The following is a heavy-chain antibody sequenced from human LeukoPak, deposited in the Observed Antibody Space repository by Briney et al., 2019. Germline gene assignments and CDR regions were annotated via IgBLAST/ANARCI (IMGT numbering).Heavy chain of an antibody. Sequence: ASVKVSCKASGYTFTSYGISWVRQAPGQGLEWMGWISAYNSNTNYAQKLQGRVTMTTDTSTSTAYMELRSLRSDDTAVYYCARDSLGYCSSTSCPQYYYYGMDVWGQGTTVTVSS. CDR2: ISAYNSNT. CDR1: GYTFTSYG. J-gene: IGHJ6*02. D-gene: IGHD2-2*01. CDR3: ARDSLGYCSSTSCPQYYYYGMDV. V-gene: IGHV1-18*01.